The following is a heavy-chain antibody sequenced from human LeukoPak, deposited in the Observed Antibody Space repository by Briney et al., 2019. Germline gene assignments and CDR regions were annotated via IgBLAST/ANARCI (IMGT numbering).Heavy chain of an antibody. CDR1: GGTFSSYA. Sequence: SVKVSCKASGGTFSSYAISWVRQAPGQGLEWMGGIIPIFGTANYAQKFQGRVTITTDESTSTAYMELSSLRSEDTAVYYCARGDFWELLFDYWGQGTLVTVSS. CDR2: IIPIFGTA. J-gene: IGHJ4*02. CDR3: ARGDFWELLFDY. D-gene: IGHD1-26*01. V-gene: IGHV1-69*05.